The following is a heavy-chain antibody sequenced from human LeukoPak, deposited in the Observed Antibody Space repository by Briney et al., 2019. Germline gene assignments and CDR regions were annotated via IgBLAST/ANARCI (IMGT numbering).Heavy chain of an antibody. J-gene: IGHJ3*02. CDR1: GFTFSDYY. CDR3: ARGVSDILTGYYIGVAFDI. Sequence: GSLRLSCAASGFTFSDYYMSWIRQAPGKGLEWIGSIYYSGSTYYNPSLKSRVTISVDTSKNQFSLKLSSVTAADTAVYYCARGVSDILTGYYIGVAFDIWGQGTMVTVSS. V-gene: IGHV4-59*05. CDR2: IYYSGST. D-gene: IGHD3-9*01.